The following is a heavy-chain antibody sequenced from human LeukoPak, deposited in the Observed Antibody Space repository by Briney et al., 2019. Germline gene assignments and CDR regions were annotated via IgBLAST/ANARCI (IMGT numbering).Heavy chain of an antibody. J-gene: IGHJ4*02. Sequence: GGSLRLSCAAAGSTFSSYAMSWVRQAPGKGLEWVSAISGSGGNTYYAASVKGRFTISRDNSKNTLYLLMNSLRAEDTAVYYCTKNWGYYYDSTGYYSDYWGQGTLVTVSS. D-gene: IGHD3-22*01. CDR2: ISGSGGNT. CDR1: GSTFSSYA. V-gene: IGHV3-23*01. CDR3: TKNWGYYYDSTGYYSDY.